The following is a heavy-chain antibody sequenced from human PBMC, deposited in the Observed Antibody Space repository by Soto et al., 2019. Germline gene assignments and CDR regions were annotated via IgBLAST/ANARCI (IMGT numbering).Heavy chain of an antibody. CDR1: GYSFTSYW. J-gene: IGHJ3*02. Sequence: GESLKISCKGSGYSFTSYWIGWVRQMPGKGLEWMGIIYPGDSDTRYSPSFQGQVTISADKSISTAYLQWSSLKASDTAMYYCASSQGYCSGGSCYRGLDAFDIWGQGTMVTVSS. V-gene: IGHV5-51*01. CDR3: ASSQGYCSGGSCYRGLDAFDI. D-gene: IGHD2-15*01. CDR2: IYPGDSDT.